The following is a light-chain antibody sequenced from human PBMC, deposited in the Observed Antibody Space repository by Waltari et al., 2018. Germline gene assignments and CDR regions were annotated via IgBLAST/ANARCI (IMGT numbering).Light chain of an antibody. V-gene: IGLV2-14*03. CDR2: DVN. CDR3: SSYTTTGTYV. Sequence: QSALTQPASVSGSPGQSITISCTGTSSDIGRYYYVSWYQHHPGKAPKLMIFDVNERPSGVSNRFSGSKSGNAASLTISGLQAEDEAHYYCSSYTTTGTYVFGTGTKVTVL. J-gene: IGLJ1*01. CDR1: SSDIGRYYY.